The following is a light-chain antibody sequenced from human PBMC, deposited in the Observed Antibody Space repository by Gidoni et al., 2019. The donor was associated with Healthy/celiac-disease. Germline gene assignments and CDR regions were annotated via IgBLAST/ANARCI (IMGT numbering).Light chain of an antibody. J-gene: IGLJ3*02. V-gene: IGLV2-11*01. CDR3: CSYAGSYSWV. CDR1: SSAVGGYNY. CDR2: DCS. Sequence: QSGLTLPRAGSGAPGQPVTISCTATSSAVGGYNYVSWYQQHPGKVPKLLIYDCSPRPSGVPDRFSGSKSGNTASLTISGLQAEDDAYYYCCSYAGSYSWVFGGGTKLTVL.